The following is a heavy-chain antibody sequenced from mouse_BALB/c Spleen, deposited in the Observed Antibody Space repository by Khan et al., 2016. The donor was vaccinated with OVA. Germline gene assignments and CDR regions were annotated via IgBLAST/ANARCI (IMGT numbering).Heavy chain of an antibody. CDR3: AREGNYYGPLDY. J-gene: IGHJ2*01. CDR2: ISYSGST. CDR1: GYSITSDYA. D-gene: IGHD1-1*01. V-gene: IGHV3-2*02. Sequence: EVQLQESGPGLVKPSQSLSLTCTVTGYSITSDYAWNWIRQFPGNKLEWMGYISYSGSTSYNPSLKSQISITRDTSKNQFFLQLNSVTTEGTATYYCAREGNYYGPLDYWGQGTTLTVSS.